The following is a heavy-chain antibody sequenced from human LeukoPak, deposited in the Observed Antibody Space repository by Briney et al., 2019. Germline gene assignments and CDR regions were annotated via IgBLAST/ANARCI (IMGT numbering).Heavy chain of an antibody. V-gene: IGHV1-69*06. CDR1: GGTFSSYA. CDR3: ARGEFMPRYGDYVGRVDYFDY. CDR2: IIPIFGTA. J-gene: IGHJ4*02. D-gene: IGHD4-17*01. Sequence: SVKVSCKASGGTFSSYAISWVRQAPGQGLEWMGGIIPIFGTANYAQKFQGRVTITADKSTSTAYMELSSLRSEDTAVYYCARGEFMPRYGDYVGRVDYFDYWGQGTLVTVSS.